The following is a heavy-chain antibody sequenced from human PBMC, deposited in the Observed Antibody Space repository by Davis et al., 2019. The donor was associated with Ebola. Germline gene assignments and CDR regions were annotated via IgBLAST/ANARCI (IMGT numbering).Heavy chain of an antibody. CDR2: INPNSGGT. Sequence: ASVKVSCKASGYTFTGYYMHWVRQAPGQGLEWMGWINPNSGGTNYAQKFQGWVTMTRDTSISTAYMELRSLRSDDTAVYYCARVYYYERFDPWGQGTLVAVSS. V-gene: IGHV1-2*04. CDR3: ARVYYYERFDP. CDR1: GYTFTGYY. J-gene: IGHJ5*02. D-gene: IGHD3-22*01.